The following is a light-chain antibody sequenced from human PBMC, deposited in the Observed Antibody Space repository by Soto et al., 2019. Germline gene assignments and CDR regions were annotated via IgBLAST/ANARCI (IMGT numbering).Light chain of an antibody. CDR2: DIS. Sequence: EIVLTQSRSTLSLSPGERATLSCRVSQSVTKYLAWYQQKPGQAPRLLIYDISNRATGIPARCSGSGSGTDFTLTISRLESEDFAVYYCQHRNNWPPLFTFGPGTKVDIK. CDR1: QSVTKY. V-gene: IGKV3-11*01. J-gene: IGKJ3*01. CDR3: QHRNNWPPLFT.